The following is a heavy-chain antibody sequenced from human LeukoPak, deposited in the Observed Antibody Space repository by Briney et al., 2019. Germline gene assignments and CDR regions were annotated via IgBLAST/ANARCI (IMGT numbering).Heavy chain of an antibody. CDR2: IIPIFGTA. CDR3: ARHYYYDSSGYYSAYAFDI. J-gene: IGHJ3*02. V-gene: IGHV1-69*06. Sequence: ASVKVSCKASGLSLTHDGISWVRQAPGQGLEWMGGIIPIFGTANYAQKFQGRVTITADKSTSTAYMELSSLRSEDTAVYYCARHYYYDSSGYYSAYAFDIWGQGTMVTVSS. CDR1: GLSLTHDG. D-gene: IGHD3-22*01.